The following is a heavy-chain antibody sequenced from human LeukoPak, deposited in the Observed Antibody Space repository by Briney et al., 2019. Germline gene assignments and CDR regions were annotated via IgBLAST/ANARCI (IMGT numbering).Heavy chain of an antibody. V-gene: IGHV3-11*01. D-gene: IGHD1-14*01. CDR3: ARTSSLPDNYSYMDV. J-gene: IGHJ6*03. CDR2: ISSSGSTI. CDR1: GFTFSDYY. Sequence: PGGSLRLSCAASGFTFSDYYMSWIRQAPGKGLEWVSYISSSGSTIYYADSVKGRFTISRDNAKNSLYLQMNSLGAEDTAVYYCARTSSLPDNYSYMDVWGKGTMVTVAS.